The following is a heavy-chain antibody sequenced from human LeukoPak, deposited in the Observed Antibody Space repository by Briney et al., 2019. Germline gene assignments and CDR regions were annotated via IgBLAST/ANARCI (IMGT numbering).Heavy chain of an antibody. V-gene: IGHV3-21*01. CDR2: ISSSSSYI. D-gene: IGHD3-22*01. J-gene: IGHJ4*02. CDR3: AKAWGGTMIVVVIDY. Sequence: GGSLRLSCAASGFTFSSYSMNWVRQAPGKGLEWVSSISSSSSYIYYADSVKGRFTISRDNAKNSLYLQMNSLRAEDTAVYYCAKAWGGTMIVVVIDYWGQGTLVTVSS. CDR1: GFTFSSYS.